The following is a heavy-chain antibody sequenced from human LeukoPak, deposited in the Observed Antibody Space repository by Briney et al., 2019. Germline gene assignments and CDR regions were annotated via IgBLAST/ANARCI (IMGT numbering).Heavy chain of an antibody. J-gene: IGHJ6*03. CDR3: ARLGSPIYYYYIDV. CDR2: ISGYNGNT. CDR1: GYTFTTYN. Sequence: ASVKVSCKASGYTFTTYNINWVRQAPGQGLEGMRWISGYNGNTNYAQKLQGRVTMTTDTSTSTAYMELRSLRSDDTAVYYCARLGSPIYYYYIDVWGKGTTVTVSS. D-gene: IGHD1-26*01. V-gene: IGHV1-18*01.